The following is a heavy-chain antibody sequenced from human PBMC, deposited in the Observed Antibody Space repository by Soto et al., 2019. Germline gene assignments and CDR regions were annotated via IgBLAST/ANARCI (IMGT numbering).Heavy chain of an antibody. Sequence: PSETLSLTCIVSGVSITNHYWSWIRQPAGKGLEWIGRIYSSGRTNYNPSLKSRVTISADTSKNQFSLKLSSLTAADTAVYYCARDVSPVVFDIWGQGTMVTVSS. CDR2: IYSSGRT. CDR1: GVSITNHY. CDR3: ARDVSPVVFDI. J-gene: IGHJ3*02. V-gene: IGHV4-4*07. D-gene: IGHD3-16*02.